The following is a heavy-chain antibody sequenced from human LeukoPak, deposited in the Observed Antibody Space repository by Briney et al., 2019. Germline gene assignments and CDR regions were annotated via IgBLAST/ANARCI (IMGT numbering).Heavy chain of an antibody. CDR1: LFTFGDYA. V-gene: IGHV3-23*01. J-gene: IGHJ4*02. D-gene: IGHD1-26*01. CDR2: ISSNADHT. Sequence: GGSLRLSCEASLFTFGDYAMTWVRQAPGKGLEWVSAISSNADHTFYADSVKGRFTISRDNSKNTLYLQMSSLRAEDSAVYYCARASGSFDYWGQGTLVSVSS. CDR3: ARASGSFDY.